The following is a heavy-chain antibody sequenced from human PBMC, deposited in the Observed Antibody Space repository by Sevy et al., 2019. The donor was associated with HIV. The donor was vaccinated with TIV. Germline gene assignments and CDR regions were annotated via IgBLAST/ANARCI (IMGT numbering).Heavy chain of an antibody. CDR3: ARDHTVIGCSWYGAFDI. J-gene: IGHJ3*02. Sequence: ASVKVSCKASGYTFTSYYMHWVRQAPGQGLEWMGMINPSGGGTSYALKFQGRVTMTRDTSTSTVYIELSSLRSEDTAVYYCARDHTVIGCSWYGAFDIWGQGTMVTVSS. CDR2: INPSGGGT. V-gene: IGHV1-46*01. D-gene: IGHD6-13*01. CDR1: GYTFTSYY.